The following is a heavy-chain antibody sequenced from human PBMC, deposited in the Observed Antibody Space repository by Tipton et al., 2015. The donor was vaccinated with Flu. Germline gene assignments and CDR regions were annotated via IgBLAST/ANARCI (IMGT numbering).Heavy chain of an antibody. J-gene: IGHJ4*02. V-gene: IGHV4-38-2*02. CDR1: GYSISSGYY. CDR2: IFHGGST. D-gene: IGHD4-17*01. CDR3: SRRKTVTTRLTYFDY. Sequence: TLSLTCTVSGYSISSGYYWGWIRQPPGKGLEWIGSIFHGGSTYYNPSLKSRFTISVYTSKNWFSLKLSTLTAAYTAGYYCSRRKTVTTRLTYFDYWGQGTLFTVSS.